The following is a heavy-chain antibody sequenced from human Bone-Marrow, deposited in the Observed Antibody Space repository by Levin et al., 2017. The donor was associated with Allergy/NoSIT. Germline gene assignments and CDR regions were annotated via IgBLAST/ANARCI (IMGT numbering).Heavy chain of an antibody. CDR1: GGSISSGDYY. CDR2: IYYSGST. Sequence: SETLSLTCTVSGGSISSGDYYWSWIRQPPGKGLEWIGYIYYSGSTYYNPSLKSRVTISVDTSKNQFSLKLSSVTAADTAVYYCAREQINFVSANMDIQYGGAFDSWGQGTMVTVSS. CDR3: AREQINFVSANMDIQYGGAFDS. D-gene: IGHD4-23*01. V-gene: IGHV4-30-4*01. J-gene: IGHJ3*02.